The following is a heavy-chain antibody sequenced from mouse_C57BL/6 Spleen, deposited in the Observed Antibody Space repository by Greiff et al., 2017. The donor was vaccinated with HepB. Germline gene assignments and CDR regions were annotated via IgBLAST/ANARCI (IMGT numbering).Heavy chain of an antibody. V-gene: IGHV5-9-1*02. Sequence: EVQGVESGEGLVKPGGSLKLSCAASGFTFSSYAMSWVRQTPEKRLEWVAYISSGGDYIYYADTVKGRFTISRDNARNTLYLQMSSLKSEDTAMYYCTRDTGSSTMVTTRYAMDYWGQGTSVTVSS. CDR3: TRDTGSSTMVTTRYAMDY. CDR1: GFTFSSYA. J-gene: IGHJ4*01. CDR2: ISSGGDYI. D-gene: IGHD2-2*01.